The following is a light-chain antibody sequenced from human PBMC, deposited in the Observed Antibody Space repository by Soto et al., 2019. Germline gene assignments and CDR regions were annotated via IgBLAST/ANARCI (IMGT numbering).Light chain of an antibody. CDR2: GAS. Sequence: EIVLTQSPGTLSLSPGERATLSCRASQSVSSSYLAWYQQKPGQAPSLLIYGASSRATGIPDRFSGGGSGTDFTLTISRLEPEDFAVYYCQQYGSSPQTFGQGTKVEIK. CDR1: QSVSSSY. V-gene: IGKV3-20*01. J-gene: IGKJ1*01. CDR3: QQYGSSPQT.